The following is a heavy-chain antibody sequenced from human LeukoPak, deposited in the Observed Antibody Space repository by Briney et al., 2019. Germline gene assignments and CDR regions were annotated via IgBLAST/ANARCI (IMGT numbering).Heavy chain of an antibody. CDR2: IYDSGNT. Sequence: SETLSLTCIVSGGSISGSNSYWAWIRQPPGKGLEWIGSIYDSGNTYYNPSLGSRVTVSADTSKNHFSLKLRSVTAADTAVYYCATGGGIAVAHAWGQGSLVTVSS. CDR3: ATGGGIAVAHA. V-gene: IGHV4-39*02. J-gene: IGHJ4*02. CDR1: GGSISGSNSY. D-gene: IGHD6-19*01.